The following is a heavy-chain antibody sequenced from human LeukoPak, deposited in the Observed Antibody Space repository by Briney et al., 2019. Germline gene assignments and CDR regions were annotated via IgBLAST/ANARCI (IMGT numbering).Heavy chain of an antibody. Sequence: GGSLRLSCAASGLTFSSYAMSWVRQAPGKGLEWVSAISGSDDSTYYADSVKGRFTISRDNSKNTLYLQMNSLRAEDTALYYCAKGGLIAYFDYWGQGTLVTVPS. CDR2: ISGSDDST. V-gene: IGHV3-23*01. J-gene: IGHJ4*02. CDR1: GLTFSSYA. D-gene: IGHD3-16*02. CDR3: AKGGLIAYFDY.